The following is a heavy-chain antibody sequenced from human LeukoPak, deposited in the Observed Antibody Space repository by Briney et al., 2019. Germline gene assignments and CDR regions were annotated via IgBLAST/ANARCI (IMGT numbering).Heavy chain of an antibody. J-gene: IGHJ6*03. CDR3: AKGGIQEADYYYYMDV. V-gene: IGHV3-30*04. Sequence: GRSLRLSCAASGFSFTSYEMHWVRQAPGKGLEWVAVISHDAKNKNYADSVKGRFTISRDNFMNMLYLQMNSLRAEDTALYYCAKGGIQEADYYYYMDVWGKGTTVTVSS. D-gene: IGHD5-18*01. CDR1: GFSFTSYE. CDR2: ISHDAKNK.